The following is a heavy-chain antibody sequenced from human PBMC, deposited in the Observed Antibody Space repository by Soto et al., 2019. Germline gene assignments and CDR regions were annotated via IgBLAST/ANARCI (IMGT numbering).Heavy chain of an antibody. CDR3: ARGGKCCTNCVCSFYGMDV. CDR2: ISAYNGNT. J-gene: IGHJ6*02. Sequence: QVQLVQSGAEVKKPGASVKVSCKASGYTFTSYGISWVRQAPGQGLEWMGWISAYNGNTNYAQKFQGRVTMTTDTSTRTAYMELRGLRPDDTAVYYCARGGKCCTNCVCSFYGMDVGGQGTTVTVSS. D-gene: IGHD2-8*01. V-gene: IGHV1-18*01. CDR1: GYTFTSYG.